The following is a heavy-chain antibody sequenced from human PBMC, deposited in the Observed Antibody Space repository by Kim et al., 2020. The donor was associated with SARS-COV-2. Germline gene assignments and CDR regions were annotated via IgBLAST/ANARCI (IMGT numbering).Heavy chain of an antibody. CDR2: INRDGNNT. D-gene: IGHD4-17*01. J-gene: IGHJ4*02. V-gene: IGHV3-74*01. Sequence: GGSLRLSCAASGFTFSSYWMHWVRQAPGKGLVWVSLINRDGNNTNYADSVKGRFTISRDNAKNTLYLQMNSLRAEDTAMYYCTRGLTAGYGANRWGQGT. CDR1: GFTFSSYW. CDR3: TRGLTAGYGANR.